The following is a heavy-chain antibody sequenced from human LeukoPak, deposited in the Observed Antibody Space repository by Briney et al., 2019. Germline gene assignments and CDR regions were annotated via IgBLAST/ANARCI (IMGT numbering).Heavy chain of an antibody. CDR3: ARAEAYGGFDY. CDR2: INHSGST. Sequence: SETLSLTCAVYGGSFSGYYWSWIRQPPGKGLEWIGEINHSGSTNYNPSLKSRVTISVDTSKNQFSLKLSSVTAADTAVYYCARAEAYGGFDYWGQGTLVTVSS. CDR1: GGSFSGYY. V-gene: IGHV4-34*01. J-gene: IGHJ4*02. D-gene: IGHD3-16*01.